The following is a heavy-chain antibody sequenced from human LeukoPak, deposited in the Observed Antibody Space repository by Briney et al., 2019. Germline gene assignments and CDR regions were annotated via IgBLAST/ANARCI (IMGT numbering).Heavy chain of an antibody. J-gene: IGHJ4*02. CDR1: GGSFSGYY. CDR3: ARGPPIKYDILTGYYNFDY. CDR2: INHSGST. V-gene: IGHV4-34*01. D-gene: IGHD3-9*01. Sequence: PSETLSLTCAVYGGSFSGYYWTWIRQPPGKGLEWIGEINHSGSTKYNPSLKSRVTISAGTSENQFSLKLSSVTAADTAAYYCARGPPIKYDILTGYYNFDYWGQGTLVTVSS.